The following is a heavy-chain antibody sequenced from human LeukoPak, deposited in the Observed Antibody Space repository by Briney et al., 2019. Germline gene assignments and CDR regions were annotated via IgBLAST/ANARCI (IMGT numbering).Heavy chain of an antibody. CDR3: ARVGFLQSRADYYFMDV. D-gene: IGHD3-3*01. J-gene: IGHJ6*03. CDR1: GFTFSSYA. CDR2: ISYDGSNK. V-gene: IGHV3-30-3*01. Sequence: PGRSLRLSCAASGFTFSSYAMHWVRQAPGKGLEWVTFISYDGSNKYYADSVKGRFTISRDNAKNSLDLQMNSLRVEDTAVYYCARVGFLQSRADYYFMDVWGTGTTVTVSS.